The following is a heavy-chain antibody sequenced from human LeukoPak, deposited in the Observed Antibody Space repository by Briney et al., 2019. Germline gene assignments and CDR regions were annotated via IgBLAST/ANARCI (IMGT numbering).Heavy chain of an antibody. V-gene: IGHV4-4*07. J-gene: IGHJ4*02. D-gene: IGHD2-2*01. CDR2: IYTSGST. Sequence: SETLSLTCTVSGGSISSYYWSWIRQPAGKGLEWIGRIYTSGSTNYNPSLKSRVTMSVDASKNQFSLKLSSVTAADTAVYYCARCAYCSGTSCCLGAFGYWGQGTLVTVSS. CDR3: ARCAYCSGTSCCLGAFGY. CDR1: GGSISSYY.